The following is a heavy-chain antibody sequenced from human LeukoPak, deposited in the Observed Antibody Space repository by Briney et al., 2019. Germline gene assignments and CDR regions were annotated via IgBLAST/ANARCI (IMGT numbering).Heavy chain of an antibody. CDR2: IYYSGST. Sequence: KSSETLSLTCTVSGGSISSSSYYWGWIRQPPGKGLEWIGSIYYSGSTYYNPSLKSRVTISVDTSKNQFSLKLSSVTAADTAVYYCARTVGYSYGYLDYWGQGTLVTVSS. CDR3: ARTVGYSYGYLDY. J-gene: IGHJ4*02. CDR1: GGSISSSSYY. D-gene: IGHD5-18*01. V-gene: IGHV4-39*07.